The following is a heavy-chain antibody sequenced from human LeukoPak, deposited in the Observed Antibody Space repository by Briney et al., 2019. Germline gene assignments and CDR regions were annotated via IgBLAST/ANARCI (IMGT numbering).Heavy chain of an antibody. CDR3: ASLYSSSWSYYCYGMDV. CDR1: GYTFTGYY. J-gene: IGHJ6*02. V-gene: IGHV1-2*02. Sequence: ASVKVSCKASGYTFTGYYMHWVRQAPGQGLEWMGWINPNSGGTNYAQKFQGRVTMTRDTSISTAYMELSRLRSDDTAVYYCASLYSSSWSYYCYGMDVWGQGTTVTVSS. CDR2: INPNSGGT. D-gene: IGHD6-13*01.